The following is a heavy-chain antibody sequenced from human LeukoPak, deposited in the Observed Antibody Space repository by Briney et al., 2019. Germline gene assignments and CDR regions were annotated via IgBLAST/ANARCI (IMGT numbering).Heavy chain of an antibody. V-gene: IGHV1-46*01. D-gene: IGHD3-10*01. Sequence: ASVKVSCKASGYTFTSYGISWVRQAPGQGLEWMGIINPSGGSTSYAQKFQGRVTVTRDTSTSTVYMELSSLRSEDTAVYYCARDSGKNYYGSGSYYPNWFDPWGQGTLVTVST. J-gene: IGHJ5*02. CDR1: GYTFTSYG. CDR2: INPSGGST. CDR3: ARDSGKNYYGSGSYYPNWFDP.